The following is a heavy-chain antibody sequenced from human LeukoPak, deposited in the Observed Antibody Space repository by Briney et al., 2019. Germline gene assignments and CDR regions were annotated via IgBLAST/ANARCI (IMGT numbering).Heavy chain of an antibody. D-gene: IGHD2-21*02. CDR2: INPNSGGT. V-gene: IGHV1-2*02. J-gene: IGHJ6*02. Sequence: ASVKVSCKASGYTFTGYYMHWVRQAPGQGLEWMGWINPNSGGTNYAQKFQGRVTMTRDTSISTAYMELSRLRSDDTAVYYCARRADCGTWTWCYYYYYYGMDVWGQGTTVTVSS. CDR1: GYTFTGYY. CDR3: ARRADCGTWTWCYYYYYYGMDV.